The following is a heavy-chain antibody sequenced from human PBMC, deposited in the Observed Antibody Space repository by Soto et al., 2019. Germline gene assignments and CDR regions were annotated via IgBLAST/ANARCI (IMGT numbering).Heavy chain of an antibody. V-gene: IGHV1-18*04. CDR1: AYTFTSYG. J-gene: IGHJ5*02. CDR3: ARDTSDWFDP. D-gene: IGHD3-16*01. CDR2: ISAYNGNT. Sequence: GAPVKVSCKASAYTFTSYGISWVRQAPGQGLEWMGWISAYNGNTKYSQKLQGRVTMTTDASTSTAYMELRSLRSDDAAVYYCARDTSDWFDPWGQGTLVTVSS.